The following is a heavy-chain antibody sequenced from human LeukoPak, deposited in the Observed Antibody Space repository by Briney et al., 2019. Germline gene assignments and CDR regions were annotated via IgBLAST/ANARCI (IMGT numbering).Heavy chain of an antibody. CDR2: ISSSSSYI. Sequence: GGSLRLYCAASGFTFSSYSMNWVRQAPGKGLEWVSSISSSSSYIYYADSVKGRFTISRDNAKISLYLQMNSLRAEDTAVYYCARDRSGFDYWGQGTLVTVSS. V-gene: IGHV3-21*01. CDR3: ARDRSGFDY. CDR1: GFTFSSYS. J-gene: IGHJ4*02.